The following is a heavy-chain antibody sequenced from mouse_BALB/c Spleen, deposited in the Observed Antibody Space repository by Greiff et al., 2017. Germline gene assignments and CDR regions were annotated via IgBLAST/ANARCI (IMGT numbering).Heavy chain of an antibody. V-gene: IGHV5-9-4*01. D-gene: IGHD4-1*01. CDR1: GFTFSSYA. CDR3: ARDSGTFAD. Sequence: EVQLVESGGGLVKPGGSLKLSCAASGFTFSSYAMSWVRQSPEKRLEWVAEISSGGSYTYYPDTVTGRFTISRDNAKNTLYLEMSSLRSEDTAMYYCARDSGTFADWGQGTLVTVSA. J-gene: IGHJ3*01. CDR2: ISSGGSYT.